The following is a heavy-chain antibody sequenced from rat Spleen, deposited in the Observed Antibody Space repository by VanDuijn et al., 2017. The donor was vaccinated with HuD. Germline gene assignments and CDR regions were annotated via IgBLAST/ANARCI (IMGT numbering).Heavy chain of an antibody. Sequence: EVQLVESGGGLVQPGRSLKLSCAASGFTFSDYGVAWIRQAPGKGLEWVASINPDGSGTYYPDTVKGRFTISRDNAKSTLSLQMDSLRSEDTATYYCARRHYGYTDYFDYWGQGVMVTVSS. CDR2: INPDGSGT. V-gene: IGHV5-29*01. J-gene: IGHJ2*01. CDR3: ARRHYGYTDYFDY. D-gene: IGHD1-9*01. CDR1: GFTFSDYG.